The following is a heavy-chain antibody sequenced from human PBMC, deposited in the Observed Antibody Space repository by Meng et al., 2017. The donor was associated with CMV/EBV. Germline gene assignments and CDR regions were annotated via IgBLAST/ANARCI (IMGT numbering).Heavy chain of an antibody. D-gene: IGHD3-9*01. CDR1: GFTFSDYY. J-gene: IGHJ3*02. Sequence: GESLKISCAASGFTFSDYYMSWIRPAPGKGLEWVGRIKSKTDGGTTDYAAPVKGRFTISRDDSKNTLYLQMNSLKTEDTAVYYCTTEGGVLRYFDWPGGDAFDIWGQGTMVTVSS. CDR3: TTEGGVLRYFDWPGGDAFDI. V-gene: IGHV3-15*01. CDR2: IKSKTDGGTT.